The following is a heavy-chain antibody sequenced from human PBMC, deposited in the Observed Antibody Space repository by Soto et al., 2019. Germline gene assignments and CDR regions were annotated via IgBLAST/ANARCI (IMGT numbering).Heavy chain of an antibody. Sequence: LRLSCAASGFSFGSYALSWVRQAPGKGLEWVSTISGSDGKTFYADSVKGRFSISRDTSQNTLYLQMNSLRADDTAIYYCARWSYLDYWGQGTRVT. V-gene: IGHV3-23*01. D-gene: IGHD3-3*01. CDR1: GFSFGSYA. CDR2: ISGSDGKT. CDR3: ARWSYLDY. J-gene: IGHJ4*02.